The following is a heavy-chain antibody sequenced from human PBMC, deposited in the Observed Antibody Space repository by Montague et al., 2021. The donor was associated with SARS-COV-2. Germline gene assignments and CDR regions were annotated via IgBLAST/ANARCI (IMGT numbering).Heavy chain of an antibody. CDR3: ARGGTVTTFYYYYYGMDA. J-gene: IGHJ6*02. D-gene: IGHD4-17*01. Sequence: SETLSLTCAVYGGSFSGYYWSWIRQPPGKGLEWIGEINHSGSTNYNPSLKSRVTISVDTSKNQFSLKLSSVTAADTAVYYCARGGTVTTFYYYYYGMDAWGQGTTVTVSS. CDR1: GGSFSGYY. CDR2: INHSGST. V-gene: IGHV4-34*01.